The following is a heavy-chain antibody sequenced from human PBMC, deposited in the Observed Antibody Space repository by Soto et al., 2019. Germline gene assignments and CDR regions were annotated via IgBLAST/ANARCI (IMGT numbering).Heavy chain of an antibody. V-gene: IGHV4-31*03. CDR3: ARVANGMIDP. CDR1: GGSISSGGYY. Sequence: PSETLSLTCTVSGGSISSGGYYWSWIRQHPGKALEWIGYIYYSGSTYYNPSLKSRVTISVDTSKNQFSLKLSSVTAADTAVYYCARVANGMIDPWGQGTLVTVSS. D-gene: IGHD1-1*01. CDR2: IYYSGST. J-gene: IGHJ5*02.